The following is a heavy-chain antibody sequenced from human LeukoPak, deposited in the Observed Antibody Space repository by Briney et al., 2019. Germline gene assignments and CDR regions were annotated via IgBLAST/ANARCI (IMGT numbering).Heavy chain of an antibody. CDR2: ISYDGSNK. Sequence: PGRSLRLSCAASGFTFSNYDMRWVRQAPGKGLEWVAVISYDGSNKYYADSVKGRFTISRDNSKNTVYLQMNSLRAGDTAVYYCAKDYAACRPYYFDSWGQGTLVTVSS. CDR1: GFTFSNYD. CDR3: AKDYAACRPYYFDS. D-gene: IGHD6-6*01. J-gene: IGHJ4*02. V-gene: IGHV3-30*18.